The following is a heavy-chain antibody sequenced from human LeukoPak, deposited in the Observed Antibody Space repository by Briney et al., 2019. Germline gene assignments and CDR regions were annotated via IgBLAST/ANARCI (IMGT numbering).Heavy chain of an antibody. CDR1: GGTFSSYA. D-gene: IGHD3-10*01. Sequence: ASVKVSCKASGGTFSSYAINWVRQAPGQGLEWMGWISAYNGNTNYAQKLQGRVTMTTDTSTSTAYMELRSLRSDDTAVYYCAREDIWFGELPDYWGQGTLVTVSS. CDR2: ISAYNGNT. V-gene: IGHV1-18*01. CDR3: AREDIWFGELPDY. J-gene: IGHJ4*02.